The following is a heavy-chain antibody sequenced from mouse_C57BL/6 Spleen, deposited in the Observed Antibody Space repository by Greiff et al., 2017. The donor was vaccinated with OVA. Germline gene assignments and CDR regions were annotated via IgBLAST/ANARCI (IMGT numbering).Heavy chain of an antibody. CDR1: GYAFSSSW. D-gene: IGHD4-1*01. J-gene: IGHJ2*01. Sequence: VQLQQSGPELVKPGASVKISCKASGYAFSSSWMNWVQQRPGKGLEWIGRIYPGDGDTNYNGKFKGKATLTADKSSSTAYMQLSSLTSEDSAVYFCARRGWDGGDYWGQGTTLTVSS. CDR2: IYPGDGDT. CDR3: ARRGWDGGDY. V-gene: IGHV1-82*01.